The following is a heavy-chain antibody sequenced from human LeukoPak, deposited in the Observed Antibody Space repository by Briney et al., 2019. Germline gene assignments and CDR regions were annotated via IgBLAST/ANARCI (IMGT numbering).Heavy chain of an antibody. J-gene: IGHJ4*02. D-gene: IGHD2-8*02. V-gene: IGHV3-7*01. CDR1: AFTFSDYY. CDR3: ARGGWYWGY. Sequence: GGSLRLSCAASAFTFSDYYMSWIRQAPGKGLEWVANIKQDGEKYYVDSVKGRFTISRDNAKNSVYLQMNSLRAEDTAVYYCARGGWYWGYWGQRTLVTVSS. CDR2: IKQDGEK.